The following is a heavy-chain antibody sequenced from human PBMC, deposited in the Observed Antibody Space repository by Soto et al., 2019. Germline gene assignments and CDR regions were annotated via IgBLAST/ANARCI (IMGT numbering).Heavy chain of an antibody. D-gene: IGHD1-7*01. CDR2: IKQDGSEK. J-gene: IGHJ4*02. Sequence: GGSLRLSCAASGFTFSSYWMSWVRQAPGKGLEWVANIKQDGSEKYYVDSVKGRFTISRDNAKNSLYLQMNSLRAEDTAVYYCARVHWNYVEGIDYWGQGTLVTVSS. CDR3: ARVHWNYVEGIDY. V-gene: IGHV3-7*01. CDR1: GFTFSSYW.